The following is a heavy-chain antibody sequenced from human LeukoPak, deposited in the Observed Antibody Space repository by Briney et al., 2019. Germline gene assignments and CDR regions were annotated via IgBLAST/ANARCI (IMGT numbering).Heavy chain of an antibody. CDR3: ARGVGATNSNWFDP. D-gene: IGHD1-26*01. CDR2: INSDGSST. CDR1: AFTFSSYW. V-gene: IGHV3-74*01. J-gene: IGHJ5*02. Sequence: PRGSLRLSCAASAFTFSSYWMHWGRPAPEKGLVWVSRINSDGSSTSYADSVKGRFTISRDNAKNPLYLQMNSLRAEDTAVYYCARGVGATNSNWFDPWGQGALVTVSS.